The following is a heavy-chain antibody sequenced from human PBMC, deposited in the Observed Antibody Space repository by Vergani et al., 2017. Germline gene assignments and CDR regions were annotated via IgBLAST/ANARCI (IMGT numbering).Heavy chain of an antibody. CDR2: IWYDGSNK. D-gene: IGHD2-2*01. Sequence: QVQLVESGGGVVQPGRSLRLSCAASGFTFSSYGMHWVRQAPGKGLEWVAVIWYDGSNKYYADSVKGRFTISRDNSKNTLYLQMNRLRAEDTAVYYCARGANIVVVPEGAFDSGGQGTMVTVSS. V-gene: IGHV3-33*08. CDR1: GFTFSSYG. CDR3: ARGANIVVVPEGAFDS. J-gene: IGHJ3*02.